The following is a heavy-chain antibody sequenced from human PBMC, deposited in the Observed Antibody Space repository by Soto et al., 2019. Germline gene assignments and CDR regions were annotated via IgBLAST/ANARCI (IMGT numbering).Heavy chain of an antibody. CDR3: ARAQCSSTSCPLEVYDYYGMDV. CDR1: RFTFSSYS. D-gene: IGHD2-2*01. V-gene: IGHV3-48*01. CDR2: ISSSSSTI. Sequence: EVQLVESGGGLVQPGGSLRLSCAASRFTFSSYSINWVRQAPGKGLEWVSYISSSSSTIYYADSVKGRFTISRDNAKNSLYLQMNSLRAEDTAVYYCARAQCSSTSCPLEVYDYYGMDVWGQGTTVTVSS. J-gene: IGHJ6*02.